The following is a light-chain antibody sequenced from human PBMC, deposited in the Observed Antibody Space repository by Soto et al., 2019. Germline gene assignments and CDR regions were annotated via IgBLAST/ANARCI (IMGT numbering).Light chain of an antibody. V-gene: IGLV2-14*01. CDR1: SSDVGGYNY. CDR2: EVS. Sequence: QSALTQPASVSGSPGQSITISCTGTSSDVGGYNYVSWYQQHPGKAPKLMIYEVSNRPSGVSNRFSGSKSGNTASLTISGLKAEDAAAYYCSSYTSSSSVVFGGGTKLTVL. J-gene: IGLJ2*01. CDR3: SSYTSSSSVV.